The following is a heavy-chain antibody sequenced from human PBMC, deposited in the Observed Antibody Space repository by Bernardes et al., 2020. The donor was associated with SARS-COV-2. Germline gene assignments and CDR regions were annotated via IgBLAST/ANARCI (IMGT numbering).Heavy chain of an antibody. Sequence: SETLSLTCTVSGGSISSGGYYWSWILQHPGKGLELIGYIFYSGSTYYNPSLKSRLTISVDTSKNQFSLKLNSVTAADTAVYYCARDALPAAGRGEYFQHWGQGTLVTVSS. D-gene: IGHD6-13*01. CDR3: ARDALPAAGRGEYFQH. J-gene: IGHJ1*01. CDR2: IFYSGST. V-gene: IGHV4-31*03. CDR1: GGSISSGGYY.